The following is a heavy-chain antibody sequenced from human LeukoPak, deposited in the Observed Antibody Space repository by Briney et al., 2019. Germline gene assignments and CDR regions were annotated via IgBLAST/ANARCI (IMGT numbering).Heavy chain of an antibody. Sequence: GGSLRLSCAASGFTFSNYDMHWVRQATGKGLEWVSAIGTAGDTYYQSSVRGRFTMSRENAKNSLYLQMNSLTAGDTAVYYCARGADTHFDYWGQGILVTVSS. CDR1: GFTFSNYD. V-gene: IGHV3-13*04. CDR3: ARGADTHFDY. J-gene: IGHJ4*02. D-gene: IGHD2-15*01. CDR2: IGTAGDT.